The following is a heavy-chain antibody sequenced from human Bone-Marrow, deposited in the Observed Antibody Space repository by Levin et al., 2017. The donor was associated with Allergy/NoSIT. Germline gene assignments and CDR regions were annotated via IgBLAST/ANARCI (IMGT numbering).Heavy chain of an antibody. J-gene: IGHJ6*02. D-gene: IGHD5-18*01. Sequence: SETLSLTCTVSGGSVSSGTYYWSWIRQSPGRGLEWLGYIYHSGRTTYNPSLKSRVTISMDTSKNQFSLNVTSVTAADTAMYYCARWIQLGRYGLDVWGHGTTVTVSS. CDR1: GGSVSSGTYY. V-gene: IGHV4-61*01. CDR2: IYHSGRT. CDR3: ARWIQLGRYGLDV.